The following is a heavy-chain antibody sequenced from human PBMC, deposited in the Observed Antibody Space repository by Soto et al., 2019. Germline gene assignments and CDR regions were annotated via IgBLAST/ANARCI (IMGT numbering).Heavy chain of an antibody. CDR3: ARDYYGSGSYYNGFDY. D-gene: IGHD3-10*01. CDR2: INPNSGGT. J-gene: IGHJ4*02. CDR1: GYTFTGYY. Sequence: GESLKISCKASGYTFTGYYMHWVRKAPGQGLEWMGWINPNSGGTNYAQKFQGWGTMTRDTSISTAYMELSRLRSDDTAVYYCARDYYGSGSYYNGFDYWGQGTLVTVSS. V-gene: IGHV1-2*04.